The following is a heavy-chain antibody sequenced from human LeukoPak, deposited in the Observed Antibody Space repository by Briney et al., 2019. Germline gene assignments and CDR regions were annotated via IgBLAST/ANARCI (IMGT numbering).Heavy chain of an antibody. Sequence: GGSLRLSCAASGFTFSTYALSWVRQSPGKALEWVSSINESGGSSFYADSVRGWFIFSRDKPKNTLYLQMNSLRAEDTAMYYCARSGINNFDYWGQGTLVTVSS. CDR3: ARSGINNFDY. D-gene: IGHD5-12*01. J-gene: IGHJ4*02. CDR2: INESGGSS. V-gene: IGHV3-23*01. CDR1: GFTFSTYA.